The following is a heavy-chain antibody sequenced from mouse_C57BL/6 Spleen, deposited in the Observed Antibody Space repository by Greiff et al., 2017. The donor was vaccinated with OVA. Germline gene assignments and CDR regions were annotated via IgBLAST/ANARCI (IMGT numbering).Heavy chain of an antibody. CDR1: GYAFTNYL. CDR3: GRDNYHYWYFDV. CDR2: INPGRGGT. D-gene: IGHD1-3*01. V-gene: IGHV1-54*01. Sequence: QVQLKESGAELVRPGTSVKVSCKASGYAFTNYLIEWVKQRPGQGLEWIGVINPGRGGTNYNEKFKGKATLTAAKSSSTAYMQRSSLTSEDSAVYFCGRDNYHYWYFDVWGTGTTVTVSS. J-gene: IGHJ1*03.